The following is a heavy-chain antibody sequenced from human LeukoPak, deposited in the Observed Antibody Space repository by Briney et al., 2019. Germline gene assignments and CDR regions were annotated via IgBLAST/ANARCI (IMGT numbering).Heavy chain of an antibody. D-gene: IGHD3-10*01. J-gene: IGHJ4*02. CDR1: GGSFSGYY. CDR3: ARRPMVRGVIITEPYYFDY. CDR2: INHSRST. Sequence: SETLSLTCTVYGGSFSGYYWSWIRQPPGKGLEWIGEINHSRSTNYNPSLKSRVTISVDTSKNQFSLKLSSVTAADTAVYYCARRPMVRGVIITEPYYFDYWGQGTLVTVSS. V-gene: IGHV4-34*01.